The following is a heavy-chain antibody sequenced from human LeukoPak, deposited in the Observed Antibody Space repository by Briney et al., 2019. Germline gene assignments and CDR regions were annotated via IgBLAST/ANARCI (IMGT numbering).Heavy chain of an antibody. J-gene: IGHJ5*02. CDR1: GGSFSSSS. V-gene: IGHV4-4*07. D-gene: IGHD3-3*01. Sequence: SETLSLTCTVSGGSFSSSSWGWIRQPADKGLEWIGRIYISGSTDYNPSLKSRVTMSVDTSKNQFSLKLSSVTAADTAVYYCARDFTIFGVARGFDPWGQGTLVTVSS. CDR3: ARDFTIFGVARGFDP. CDR2: IYISGST.